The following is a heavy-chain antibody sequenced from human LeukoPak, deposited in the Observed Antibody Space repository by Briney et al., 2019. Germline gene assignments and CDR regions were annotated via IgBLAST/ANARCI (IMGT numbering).Heavy chain of an antibody. Sequence: GESLKISCKGSGYSFTNYWIGWVRQMPGKGLEWMGIIYPGDSDTRYSPSFQGQITISADKSINTAYLQWSSLKTSDTAMYYGAISTTVVTFNWFDLWGQGTLVTVSS. CDR1: GYSFTNYW. V-gene: IGHV5-51*01. CDR3: AISTTVVTFNWFDL. J-gene: IGHJ5*02. D-gene: IGHD4-23*01. CDR2: IYPGDSDT.